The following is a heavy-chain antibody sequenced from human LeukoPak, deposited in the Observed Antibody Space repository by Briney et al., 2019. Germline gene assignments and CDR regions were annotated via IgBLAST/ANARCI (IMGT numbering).Heavy chain of an antibody. CDR1: GFTFSSYA. V-gene: IGHV3-23*01. Sequence: HTGGSLRLSCAASGFTFSSYAMSWVRQVPGKELEWVSVISGSGDNTYYADSVKGRFTISRDNSKNMLYLQMNSLRAEDTAVYYCAKWKYSNSGIDDYWGQGTLVTVSS. J-gene: IGHJ4*02. CDR3: AKWKYSNSGIDDY. CDR2: ISGSGDNT. D-gene: IGHD6-6*01.